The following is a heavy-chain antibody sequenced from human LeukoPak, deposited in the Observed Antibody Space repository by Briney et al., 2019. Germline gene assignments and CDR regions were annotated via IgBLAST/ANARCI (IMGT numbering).Heavy chain of an antibody. D-gene: IGHD3-10*01. V-gene: IGHV4-4*02. Sequence: SETLSLTCAVSGGSISSSNWWSWVRQPPGKGLEWIGEIYHSGSTNYNPSLKSRVTISVDKSKNQFSLKLSSVTAADTAVYYCARDPGPLLWLGELSEWAPWGQGTLVTVSS. J-gene: IGHJ4*02. CDR3: ARDPGPLLWLGELSEWAP. CDR1: GGSISSSNW. CDR2: IYHSGST.